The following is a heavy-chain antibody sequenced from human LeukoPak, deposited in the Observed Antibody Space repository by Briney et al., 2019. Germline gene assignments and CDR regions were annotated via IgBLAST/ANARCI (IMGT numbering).Heavy chain of an antibody. CDR1: GFTFSSYA. CDR2: ISGSGDTT. D-gene: IGHD3-16*02. Sequence: GGSLRLSCAASGFTFSSYAMSWVRQAPGKGLEWVSAISGSGDTTYYADSVKGRFTISRDNSKNTLYLQMNSLRAEDTAVYYCAKVGEDYVWGSYLDYWGQGTLVTVSS. J-gene: IGHJ4*02. CDR3: AKVGEDYVWGSYLDY. V-gene: IGHV3-23*01.